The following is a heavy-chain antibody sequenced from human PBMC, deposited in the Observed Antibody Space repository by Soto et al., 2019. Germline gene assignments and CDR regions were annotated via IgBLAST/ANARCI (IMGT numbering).Heavy chain of an antibody. Sequence: QVQLVESGGSVVQPGRSLRLSCAASGFTFSSYGMHWVRQAPGKGLEWVAVISYDGSNKYYADSVKGRFTISRDNSKNTLYLQMNSLRAEDTAVYYCAKEGIAAAGTPCWLGYWGQGTLVTVSS. V-gene: IGHV3-30*18. CDR1: GFTFSSYG. D-gene: IGHD6-13*01. CDR3: AKEGIAAAGTPCWLGY. J-gene: IGHJ4*02. CDR2: ISYDGSNK.